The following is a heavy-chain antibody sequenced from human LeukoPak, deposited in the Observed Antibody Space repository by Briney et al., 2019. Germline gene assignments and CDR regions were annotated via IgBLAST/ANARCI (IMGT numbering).Heavy chain of an antibody. D-gene: IGHD1-26*01. CDR2: IYYSGST. V-gene: IGHV4-39*02. Sequence: PSETLSLTCTVSGGSISSTTYYWDWLRPPPGKGLEWIGPIYYSGSTYYNPSLKSRVTISVDTSKNEFSLNLSSVTAADTAVYYCARDFEVGITGEYFDYWGQGTLVTVSS. CDR1: GGSISSTTYY. CDR3: ARDFEVGITGEYFDY. J-gene: IGHJ4*02.